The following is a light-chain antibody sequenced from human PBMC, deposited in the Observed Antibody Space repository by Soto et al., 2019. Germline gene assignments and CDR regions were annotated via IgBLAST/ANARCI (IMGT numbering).Light chain of an antibody. J-gene: IGKJ4*01. CDR2: DAF. Sequence: EVVMTQSPATLSVSPGERATLSCRASQSVGSKLAWYQQKPGQAPRLLIFDAFTRATGIPARFSGSGSGTEFTLFISSLQSEDFAVYYCQQYNNWPPRTFGGGTKVDI. CDR3: QQYNNWPPRT. CDR1: QSVGSK. V-gene: IGKV3-15*01.